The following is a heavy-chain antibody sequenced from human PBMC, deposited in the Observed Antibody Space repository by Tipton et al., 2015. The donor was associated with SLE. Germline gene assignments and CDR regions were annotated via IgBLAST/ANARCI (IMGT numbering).Heavy chain of an antibody. J-gene: IGHJ4*02. V-gene: IGHV4-31*03. Sequence: TLSLTCIVSGGSINTVGSCWSWIRQYPGKGREWIGYIFSRGRTSYNPSLHSRVTRSVDTSKNQFSLNLSSVTAADTAVYYCARDRGTTFFDFLGQGTLVTVSS. CDR2: IFSRGRT. CDR3: ARDRGTTFFDF. CDR1: GGSINTVGSC. D-gene: IGHD1-7*01.